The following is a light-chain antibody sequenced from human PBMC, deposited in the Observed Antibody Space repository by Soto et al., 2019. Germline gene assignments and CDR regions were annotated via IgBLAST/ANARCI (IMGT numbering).Light chain of an antibody. CDR2: GTS. J-gene: IGKJ1*01. CDR3: QQYSNWPWT. V-gene: IGKV3-15*01. Sequence: EIVMTQSPATRSVSPGERATLSCRASQSVSSNLAWYQQKPGQPPRLLIYGTSTRPTGVPARFSGSGSETEFTLTISSLQSEDFAVYYCQQYSNWPWTFGLGTKVEI. CDR1: QSVSSN.